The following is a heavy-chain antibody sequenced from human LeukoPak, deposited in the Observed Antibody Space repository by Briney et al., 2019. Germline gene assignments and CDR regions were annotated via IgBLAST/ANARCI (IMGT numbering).Heavy chain of an antibody. CDR3: ARVNTYCYDSSGYFFDY. D-gene: IGHD3-22*01. CDR2: IYTSGST. CDR1: GGSISSYY. V-gene: IGHV4-4*07. Sequence: PSETLSLTCTVSGGSISSYYWSWIRQPAGKGLEWIGRIYTSGSTNYNPSLKSRVTMSVDTSKNQFSLKLSSVTAADTAVYYCARVNTYCYDSSGYFFDYWGQGTLVTVSS. J-gene: IGHJ4*02.